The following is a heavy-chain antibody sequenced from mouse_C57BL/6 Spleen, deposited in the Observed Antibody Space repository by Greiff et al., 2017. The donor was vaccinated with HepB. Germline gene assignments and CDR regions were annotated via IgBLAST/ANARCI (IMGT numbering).Heavy chain of an antibody. CDR2: ISYDGSN. V-gene: IGHV3-6*01. CDR3: AREGNYYGSSPFAY. CDR1: GYSITSGYY. J-gene: IGHJ3*01. Sequence: DVQLQESGPGLVKPSQSLSLTCSVTGYSITSGYYWNWIRQFPGNKLEWMGYISYDGSNNYNPSLKNRISITRDTSKNQFFLKLNSVTTEDTATYYCAREGNYYGSSPFAYWGQGTLVTVSA. D-gene: IGHD1-1*01.